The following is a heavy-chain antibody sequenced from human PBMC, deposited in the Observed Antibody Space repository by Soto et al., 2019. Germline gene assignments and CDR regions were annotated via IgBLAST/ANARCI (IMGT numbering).Heavy chain of an antibody. CDR1: GYTFTSHD. CDR3: ASDMSTT. V-gene: IGHV1-8*01. D-gene: IGHD2-2*01. Sequence: QVQLVQSGAAVKKPGASVKVSCKASGYTFTSHDINWMRQATGQGLEWMGWMNPNSGHTNYAQKFQGRVTMTRDTSISTAYMELTSLRSEDTAIYYCASDMSTTWGQGTLVTVSS. J-gene: IGHJ5*02. CDR2: MNPNSGHT.